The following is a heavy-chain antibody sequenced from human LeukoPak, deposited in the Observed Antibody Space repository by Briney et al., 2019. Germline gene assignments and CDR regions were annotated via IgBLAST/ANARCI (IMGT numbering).Heavy chain of an antibody. J-gene: IGHJ3*02. V-gene: IGHV4-59*12. CDR1: GGSISNYY. D-gene: IGHD3-22*01. CDR2: IYYSGST. CDR3: AGSGYYSLDAFDI. Sequence: SETLSLTCTVSGGSISNYYWSWIRQPPGKGLEWIGYIYYSGSTNYNPSLKSRVTISVDTSKNQFSLKLSSVTAADTAVYYCAGSGYYSLDAFDIWGQGTMVTVSS.